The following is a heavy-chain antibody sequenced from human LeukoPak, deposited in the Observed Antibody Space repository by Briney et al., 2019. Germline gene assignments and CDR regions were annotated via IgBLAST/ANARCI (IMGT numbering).Heavy chain of an antibody. Sequence: PGGSLRLSCAASGFTFSSYSVNWVRQAPGKGLEWVSYISSSSSTIYYADSVKGRFTISRDNAKNSLYLQMNSLRAEDTAVYYCARGRWERWLQLLDYWGQGTLVTVSS. CDR1: GFTFSSYS. CDR3: ARGRWERWLQLLDY. V-gene: IGHV3-48*01. CDR2: ISSSSSTI. D-gene: IGHD5-24*01. J-gene: IGHJ4*02.